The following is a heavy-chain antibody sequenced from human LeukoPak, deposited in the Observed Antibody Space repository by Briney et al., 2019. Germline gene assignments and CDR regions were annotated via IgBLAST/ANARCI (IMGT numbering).Heavy chain of an antibody. J-gene: IGHJ4*02. Sequence: SVKVSCKASGGTFSNYAITWVRQAPGQGLEWMGGILPITGTANYAQKFQGRVTISADESTSTAYMELSSLRSEDTAVYYCAFGRYGGNSGDYWGQGTLVTVSS. V-gene: IGHV1-69*13. CDR2: ILPITGTA. CDR1: GGTFSNYA. D-gene: IGHD4-23*01. CDR3: AFGRYGGNSGDY.